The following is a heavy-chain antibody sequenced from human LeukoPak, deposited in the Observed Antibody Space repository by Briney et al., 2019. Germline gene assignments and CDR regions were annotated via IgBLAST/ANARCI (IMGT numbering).Heavy chain of an antibody. CDR1: TVSGSSGNF. J-gene: IGHJ4*02. D-gene: IGHD2-8*02. Sequence: SETLSLTCALSTVSGSSGNFWSWVRQPPVEGLEWIGEVHKSGRTNYNPSLKTRVTISIDASKNQLSLEVTSVSAADAAVYYCARELLGCPTPGAYWGQGTRVAVSS. V-gene: IGHV4-4*02. CDR2: VHKSGRT. CDR3: ARELLGCPTPGAY.